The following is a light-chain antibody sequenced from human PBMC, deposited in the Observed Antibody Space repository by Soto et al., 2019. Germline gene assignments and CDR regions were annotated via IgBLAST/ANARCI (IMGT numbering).Light chain of an antibody. CDR1: QSVSSSY. Sequence: EIVLPQSPGTLSLSPGERATLSCRASQSVSSSYLAWYQQKPGQAPRLLIYGASSRATGIPDRFSGSGSGTDFTLTISRLEPEDVAVYYCQQYGSSPNTFGQGTKLEIK. CDR3: QQYGSSPNT. CDR2: GAS. J-gene: IGKJ2*01. V-gene: IGKV3-20*01.